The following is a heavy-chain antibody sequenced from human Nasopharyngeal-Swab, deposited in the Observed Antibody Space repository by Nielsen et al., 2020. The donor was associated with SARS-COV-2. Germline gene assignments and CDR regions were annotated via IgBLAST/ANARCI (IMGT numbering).Heavy chain of an antibody. Sequence: ASVKVSCKASGYTFTSYDINWVRQATGQGLEWMGWMNPNSGNTGYAQKFQGRVTMTRNTSISTAYMELSSLRSEDTAVYYCARGTKVRYFDWLFADYGMDVWGQGTTVTVSS. D-gene: IGHD3-9*01. CDR2: MNPNSGNT. J-gene: IGHJ6*02. V-gene: IGHV1-8*01. CDR1: GYTFTSYD. CDR3: ARGTKVRYFDWLFADYGMDV.